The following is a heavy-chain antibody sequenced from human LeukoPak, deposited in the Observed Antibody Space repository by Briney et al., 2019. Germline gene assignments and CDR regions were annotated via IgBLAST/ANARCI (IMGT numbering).Heavy chain of an antibody. CDR2: INHSGST. D-gene: IGHD2-2*02. CDR1: GGSFSGYY. Sequence: IPSETLSLTCAVYGGSFSGYYWSWIRQPPGKGLEWFGEINHSGSTNYNPSLKSRVTISVDTSKNQFSLKLSSVTAADTAVYYCARARLDSIVVVPAAIRNNWFDPWCQGTLVTVSS. CDR3: ARARLDSIVVVPAAIRNNWFDP. J-gene: IGHJ5*02. V-gene: IGHV4-34*01.